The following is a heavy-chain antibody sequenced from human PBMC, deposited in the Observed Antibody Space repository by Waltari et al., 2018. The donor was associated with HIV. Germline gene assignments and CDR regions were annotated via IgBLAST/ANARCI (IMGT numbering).Heavy chain of an antibody. CDR1: GGTFSSYA. V-gene: IGHV1-69*04. CDR3: ARDLYYYDSSGYYSGGAFDI. J-gene: IGHJ3*02. Sequence: QVQLVQSGAEVKKPGSSVKVSCKASGGTFSSYAISWVRQAPGQRLESMGRIIPILGIANYAQKVQGRVTMTADKSTITAYMELSSLRSEDTAVYYCARDLYYYDSSGYYSGGAFDIWGQGTMVTVSS. CDR2: IIPILGIA. D-gene: IGHD3-22*01.